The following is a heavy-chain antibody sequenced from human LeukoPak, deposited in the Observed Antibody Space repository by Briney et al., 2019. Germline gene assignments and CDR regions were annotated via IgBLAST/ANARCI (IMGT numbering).Heavy chain of an antibody. Sequence: GSLRLSCAASGFTFSKYWMLWVRQAPGKGLESVSRINTDGTVTTYAASVKGRFTVSRDNADNTMFLQMHSVRDEDTAVYYCATKQWLAPPPDSWGQGTPVTVSS. J-gene: IGHJ4*02. CDR3: ATKQWLAPPPDS. CDR1: GFTFSKYW. CDR2: INTDGTVT. D-gene: IGHD6-19*01. V-gene: IGHV3-74*01.